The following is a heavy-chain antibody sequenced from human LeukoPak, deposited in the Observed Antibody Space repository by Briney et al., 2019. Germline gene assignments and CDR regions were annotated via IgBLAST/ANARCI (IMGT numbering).Heavy chain of an antibody. CDR2: FYTSGST. V-gene: IGHV4-4*07. D-gene: IGHD6-13*01. CDR1: GASISSHY. Sequence: SETLSLTCTVSGASISSHYWSWIRQPAGKGLEWIGRFYTSGSTNYNPSLKSRVTISVDTSKSQFSLELSSVTAADTAVYYCARGWRAAGSDFAFDIWGLGTMVTVSS. CDR3: ARGWRAAGSDFAFDI. J-gene: IGHJ3*02.